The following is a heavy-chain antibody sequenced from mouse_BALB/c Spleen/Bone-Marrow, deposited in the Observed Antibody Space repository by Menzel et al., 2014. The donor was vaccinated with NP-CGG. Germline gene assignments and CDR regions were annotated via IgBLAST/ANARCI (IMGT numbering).Heavy chain of an antibody. CDR2: ICPGDGDT. J-gene: IGHJ2*01. Sequence: QVQLQQPGAELVRPGSSVKISCKASGYAFSAYWMNWVKQRPGQGLEWIGQICPGDGDTNYNGKFKGKATLTADKSSSTAYMQLSSLTSEDSAVYFCTRSTATFDYWGQGTTLTVSS. CDR3: TRSTATFDY. CDR1: GYAFSAYW. V-gene: IGHV1-80*01. D-gene: IGHD1-2*01.